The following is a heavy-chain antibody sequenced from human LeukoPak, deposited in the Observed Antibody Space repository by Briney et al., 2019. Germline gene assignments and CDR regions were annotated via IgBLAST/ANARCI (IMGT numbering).Heavy chain of an antibody. V-gene: IGHV4-34*01. CDR3: ARTRFTILGVVIHGHYFDY. D-gene: IGHD3-3*01. CDR2: INHSGST. CDR1: GGSFSGYY. Sequence: SETLSLTCAVYGGSFSGYYWSWIRQPPGKGLEWIGEINHSGSTNYNPSLKSRVTISVDTSKNQFSLKLSSVTAADTAVYYCARTRFTILGVVIHGHYFDYWGQGTLVTVSS. J-gene: IGHJ4*02.